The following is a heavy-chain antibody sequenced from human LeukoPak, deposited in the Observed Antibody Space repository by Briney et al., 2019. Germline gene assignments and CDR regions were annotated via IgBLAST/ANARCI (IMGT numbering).Heavy chain of an antibody. Sequence: SETLSLTCTVSGGSISSSSYYWGWIRQPPGKGLEWIGSIYYSGSTYYNPSFKSRVTISVDTSKNQFSLKLSSVTAADTAVYYCARGAPLPAAMNDAFDIWGQGTMVTVSS. CDR3: ARGAPLPAAMNDAFDI. V-gene: IGHV4-39*01. CDR1: GGSISSSSYY. J-gene: IGHJ3*02. D-gene: IGHD2-2*01. CDR2: IYYSGST.